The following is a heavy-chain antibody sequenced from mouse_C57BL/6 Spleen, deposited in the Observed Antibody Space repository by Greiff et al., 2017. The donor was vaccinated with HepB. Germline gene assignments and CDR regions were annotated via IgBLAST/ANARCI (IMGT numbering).Heavy chain of an antibody. Sequence: VQLQQSGAELVRPGASVKLSCTASGFNIKDDYMHWVKQRPEQGLEWIGWIDPENGDTEYAAKFQGKATITADTSSNTAYLQLSSLTSEDTAVDYCTKTGPAWFAYWGQGTLVTVSA. CDR1: GFNIKDDY. D-gene: IGHD4-1*01. CDR2: IDPENGDT. J-gene: IGHJ3*01. V-gene: IGHV14-4*01. CDR3: TKTGPAWFAY.